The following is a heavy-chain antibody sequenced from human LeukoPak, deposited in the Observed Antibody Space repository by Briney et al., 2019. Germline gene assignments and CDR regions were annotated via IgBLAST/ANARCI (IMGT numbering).Heavy chain of an antibody. J-gene: IGHJ4*02. D-gene: IGHD3-16*01. Sequence: PGGSLRLSCAASGFTFGSYWMHWVRQAPGKGLVWVSRINTDGGSTTYADSVKGRFTISRDDAKNSLYLQMNSLRAEDTAVYYCARDRAWGGGYFDNWGQGTLVTVSS. CDR3: ARDRAWGGGYFDN. CDR2: INTDGGST. V-gene: IGHV3-74*01. CDR1: GFTFGSYW.